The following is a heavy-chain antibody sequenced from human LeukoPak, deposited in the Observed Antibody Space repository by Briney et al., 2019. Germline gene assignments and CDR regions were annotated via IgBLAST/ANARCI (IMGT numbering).Heavy chain of an antibody. J-gene: IGHJ4*02. V-gene: IGHV3-74*01. CDR3: ARGDHVGYFLDY. CDR1: GFTFSGYW. CDR2: NTDGSRT. D-gene: IGHD1-26*01. Sequence: GGSLRLSRAASGFTFSGYWMHWVRQAPGKGLVWVSRNTDGSRTNYADSVWGRFTISRDNAKNTLCLQLDSLRAEDTAVYYCARGDHVGYFLDYWGQGTLVTVSS.